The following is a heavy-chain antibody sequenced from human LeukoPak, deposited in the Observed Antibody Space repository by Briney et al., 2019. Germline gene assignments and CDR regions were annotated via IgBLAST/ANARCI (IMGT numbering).Heavy chain of an antibody. Sequence: GASVKVSCKASGGTFISYAISWVGQAPGQGVEWMGRVIPIFGTANYPQKCQGRVTITADESTSTAYMDLSSLRSEDTAVYYCARDPLVVPVTEASYYYMDVWGKGTTVTVSS. V-gene: IGHV1-69*13. D-gene: IGHD2-2*01. CDR2: VIPIFGTA. J-gene: IGHJ6*03. CDR1: GGTFISYA. CDR3: ARDPLVVPVTEASYYYMDV.